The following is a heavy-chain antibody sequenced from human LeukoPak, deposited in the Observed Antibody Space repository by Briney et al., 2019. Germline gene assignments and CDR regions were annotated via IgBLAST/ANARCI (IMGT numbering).Heavy chain of an antibody. D-gene: IGHD2-8*01. CDR1: GFTFSSYE. CDR2: ISGSGSTI. CDR3: ARELRLRQSAVCFATTNWFDP. J-gene: IGHJ5*02. Sequence: PGGSLRLSCAASGFTFSSYEMNWVRQAPGKGLEWVSYISGSGSTIYYADSVKGRFAISRDNAKTTLYLQMNSLRVEDTAVYYCARELRLRQSAVCFATTNWFDPWGQGTLVTVSS. V-gene: IGHV3-48*03.